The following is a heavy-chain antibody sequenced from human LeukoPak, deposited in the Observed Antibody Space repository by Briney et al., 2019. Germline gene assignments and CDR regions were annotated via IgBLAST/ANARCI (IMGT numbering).Heavy chain of an antibody. D-gene: IGHD2-21*02. CDR2: ISGSYTNI. Sequence: GGSLRLSCAASGFTFSSCNMNWVRQAPGKGLKWVSYISGSYTNIYYADSVKGRFTISRDNAKNSLYLQMNSLRDEDTAVYYCARGLQGHGALFDSWGQGTLVTVPA. CDR3: ARGLQGHGALFDS. V-gene: IGHV3-48*02. CDR1: GFTFSSCN. J-gene: IGHJ4*02.